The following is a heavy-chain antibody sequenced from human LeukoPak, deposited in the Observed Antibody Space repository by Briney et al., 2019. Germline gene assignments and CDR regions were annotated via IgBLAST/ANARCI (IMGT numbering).Heavy chain of an antibody. CDR3: AKGSGKQWLVLYPLDY. CDR1: GFTFSSYA. Sequence: GGSLRLSCAASGFTFSSYAMSWVRQAPGKGLEWVSAISGSGGSTYYADSVKGRSTISRDNSKNTLYLQMNSLRAEDTAVYYCAKGSGKQWLVLYPLDYWGQGTLVTVSS. V-gene: IGHV3-23*01. J-gene: IGHJ4*02. D-gene: IGHD6-19*01. CDR2: ISGSGGST.